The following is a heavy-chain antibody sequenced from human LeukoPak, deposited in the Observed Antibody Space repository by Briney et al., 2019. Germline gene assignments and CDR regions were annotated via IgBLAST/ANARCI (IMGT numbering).Heavy chain of an antibody. CDR2: IRYDGSNK. CDR3: AKDQIGYCSSTSCYPTDY. V-gene: IGHV3-30*02. J-gene: IGHJ4*02. CDR1: GFTFSSYG. D-gene: IGHD2-2*01. Sequence: GGSLRLSCAASGFTFSSYGMHWVRQAPGKGLEWVAFIRYDGSNKYYADSVKGRFTISRDNSKNTLYLQMNSLRAEDTAVYYCAKDQIGYCSSTSCYPTDYWGQGTLVTVSS.